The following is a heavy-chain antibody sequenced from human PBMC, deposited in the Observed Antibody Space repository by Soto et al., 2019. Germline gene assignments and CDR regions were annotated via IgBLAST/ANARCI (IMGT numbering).Heavy chain of an antibody. CDR2: IIPIFGTA. J-gene: IGHJ4*02. Sequence: ASVKVSCKASGGTFSSYAISWVRQAPGQGLEWMGGIIPIFGTANYAQKFQGRVTITADESTSTAYMELSSLRSEDTAVYYCARAIAYSSSWYPPDYWGQGTLVTVSS. D-gene: IGHD6-13*01. CDR3: ARAIAYSSSWYPPDY. V-gene: IGHV1-69*13. CDR1: GGTFSSYA.